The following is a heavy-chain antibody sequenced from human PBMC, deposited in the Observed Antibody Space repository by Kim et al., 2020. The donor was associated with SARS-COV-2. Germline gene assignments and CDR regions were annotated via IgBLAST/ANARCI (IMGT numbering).Heavy chain of an antibody. Sequence: ASVKVSCKASGYTFTSYYMHCVRQAPGQGLEWMGIINPSGGSTSYAQKFQGRVTMTRDTSTSTVYMELSSLRSEDTAVYYCARDHDYYGSGSYSYNWFDPWGQGTLVTVSS. CDR1: GYTFTSYY. CDR3: ARDHDYYGSGSYSYNWFDP. V-gene: IGHV1-46*01. D-gene: IGHD3-10*01. J-gene: IGHJ5*02. CDR2: INPSGGST.